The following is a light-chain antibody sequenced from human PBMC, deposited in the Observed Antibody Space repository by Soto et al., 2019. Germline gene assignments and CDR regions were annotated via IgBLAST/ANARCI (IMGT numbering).Light chain of an antibody. J-gene: IGKJ1*01. CDR3: QQRSNWPPWT. CDR2: GAS. CDR1: QSVSSRS. V-gene: IGKV3D-20*02. Sequence: EIVLTQSPGNLSLSPGERATLSCRAIQSVSSRSLAWYQQKGGQAPRLLIYGASRRATGIPARFSGSGSGTDFTLTISSLEPEDFAVYYCQQRSNWPPWTFGQGTKVDIK.